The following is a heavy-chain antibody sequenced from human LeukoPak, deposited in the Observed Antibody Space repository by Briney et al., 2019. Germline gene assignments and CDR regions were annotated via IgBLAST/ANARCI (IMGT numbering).Heavy chain of an antibody. D-gene: IGHD3-10*01. CDR1: GFTFSDYY. CDR2: ISSSSSYI. Sequence: AGGSLRLSCAASGFTFSDYYMSWIRQAPGKGLEWVSSISSSSSYIYYADSVKGRFTISRDNAKNSLYLQMNSLRAEDTAVYYCARNYYGSGSYYYWGQGTLVTVSS. V-gene: IGHV3-11*06. CDR3: ARNYYGSGSYYY. J-gene: IGHJ4*02.